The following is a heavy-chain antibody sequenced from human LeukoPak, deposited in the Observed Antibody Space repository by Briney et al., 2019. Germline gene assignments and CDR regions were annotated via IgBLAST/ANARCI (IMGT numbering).Heavy chain of an antibody. J-gene: IGHJ4*02. CDR3: TEASWVSNADAVL. Sequence: GGSLRLSCAASGFTFSNYAMSWVRQAPARGLEWVSSLRGDGETFYADSVTGRVASSRADSSTRVHLILNSLSVEATALYYCTEASWVSNADAVLWGQGTLVTVYS. D-gene: IGHD1-1*01. CDR1: GFTFSNYA. V-gene: IGHV3-23*01. CDR2: LRGDGET.